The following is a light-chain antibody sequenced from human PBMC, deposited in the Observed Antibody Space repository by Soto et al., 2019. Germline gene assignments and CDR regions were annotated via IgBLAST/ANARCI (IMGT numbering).Light chain of an antibody. CDR2: FGS. Sequence: DIVMTQSPLSLPVTPGEPASISCNSSQSLLQSNGYNYLDWYLQKPGQSPQLLIYFGSYRAPGVPDRFSGSGSGTDFRLKIKRVEAEDVGVYYCMQAQQTPPTFGQGTKVEIK. J-gene: IGKJ1*01. CDR1: QSLLQSNGYNY. CDR3: MQAQQTPPT. V-gene: IGKV2-28*01.